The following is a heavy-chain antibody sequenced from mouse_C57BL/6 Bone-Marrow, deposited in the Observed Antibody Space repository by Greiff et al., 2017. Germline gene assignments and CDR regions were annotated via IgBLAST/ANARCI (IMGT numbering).Heavy chain of an antibody. D-gene: IGHD2-1*01. V-gene: IGHV1-15*01. CDR3: TRGGGNYLFDY. J-gene: IGHJ2*01. CDR2: IDPETGGT. CDR1: GYTFTDYE. Sequence: QVQLQQSGAELVRPGASVTLSCKASGYTFTDYEMHWVKQTPVHGLEWIGAIDPETGGTAYNQKFKGKAILTADKSSSTAYMELRSLTSEDSAVYYCTRGGGNYLFDYWGQGTTLTVSS.